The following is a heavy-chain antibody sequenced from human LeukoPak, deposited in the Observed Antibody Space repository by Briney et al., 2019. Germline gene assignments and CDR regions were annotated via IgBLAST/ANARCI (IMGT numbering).Heavy chain of an antibody. V-gene: IGHV3-11*01. CDR1: GFTFSDYY. D-gene: IGHD3-10*01. CDR3: ARRAMVRGVYRAPFDY. J-gene: IGHJ4*02. CDR2: ISSSGSTI. Sequence: GGSLRLSCAASGFTFSDYYMSWIRQAPGKGLEWVSYISSSGSTIYYADSVKGRFTISRDNAKNSLYLQMNSLRAEDTAVYYCARRAMVRGVYRAPFDYWGQGTLVTVSS.